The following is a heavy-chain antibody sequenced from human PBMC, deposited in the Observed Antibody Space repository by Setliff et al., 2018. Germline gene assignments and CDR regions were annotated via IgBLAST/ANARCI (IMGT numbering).Heavy chain of an antibody. CDR2: VYSNVGT. V-gene: IGHV4-4*07. D-gene: IGHD1-26*01. CDR1: GGSINNYY. J-gene: IGHJ1*01. Sequence: SETLSLTCTVSGGSINNYYWSWIRQPAGKGLEWIGRVYSNVGTNYNPSLKSRVTMSVDASKNQISLKLMSVTAADTAVYYCASRNSDGGPEFFQHWGQGALVTVSS. CDR3: ASRNSDGGPEFFQH.